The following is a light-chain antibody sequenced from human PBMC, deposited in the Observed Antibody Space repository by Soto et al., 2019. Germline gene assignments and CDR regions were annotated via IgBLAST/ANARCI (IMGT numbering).Light chain of an antibody. V-gene: IGKV1-39*01. CDR2: AAS. Sequence: DLQMTQSPSSLSASVGDRVTITCRASQSISSYLNWYQQKPGKAPKLLIYAASSLQSGVPSRFSGSGSGTDFTLTISSLQADDFATYYCQQDNSYPYTFGQGTRLEIK. CDR3: QQDNSYPYT. CDR1: QSISSY. J-gene: IGKJ2*01.